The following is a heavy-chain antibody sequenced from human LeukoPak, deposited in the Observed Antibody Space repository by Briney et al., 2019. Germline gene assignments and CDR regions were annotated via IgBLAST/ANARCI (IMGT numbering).Heavy chain of an antibody. CDR1: GYTFTGYY. CDR3: ARELGYSGYDFGTDY. Sequence: GASVKVSCKASGYTFTGYYMHWVRQAPGQGREWMGWINPNSGGTNYAQKFQGRVTMTRDTSISTAYMELSRLRSDDTAVYYCARELGYSGYDFGTDYWGQGTLVTVTS. D-gene: IGHD5-12*01. CDR2: INPNSGGT. J-gene: IGHJ4*02. V-gene: IGHV1-2*02.